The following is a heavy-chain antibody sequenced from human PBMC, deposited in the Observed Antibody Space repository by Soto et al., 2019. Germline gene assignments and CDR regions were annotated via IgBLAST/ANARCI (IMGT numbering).Heavy chain of an antibody. J-gene: IGHJ5*02. CDR1: GGSISSYY. D-gene: IGHD2-15*01. Sequence: QVQLQESGPGLVKPSETLSLTCTVSGGSISSYYWSWIRQPPGKGLEWIGYIYYSGSTNYNPSLKSRVTISVDTSKNQFSLKLSSVTAADTAVYYCARSVVVVAATRIWFDPWGQGTLVTVSS. CDR3: ARSVVVVAATRIWFDP. CDR2: IYYSGST. V-gene: IGHV4-59*01.